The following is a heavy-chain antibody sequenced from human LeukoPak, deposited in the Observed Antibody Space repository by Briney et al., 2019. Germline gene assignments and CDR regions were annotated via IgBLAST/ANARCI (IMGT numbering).Heavy chain of an antibody. Sequence: GGSLRLSCAASGFTFSRYAMHWVRQAPGKGLEWVAVISYDGSNEYYAESVKGRFTISKDSSENTLYLEMNSLRVEDTAVYYCARVGYYSSGPFSYFDYWGQGTLVTVSS. V-gene: IGHV3-30-3*01. J-gene: IGHJ4*02. CDR2: ISYDGSNE. D-gene: IGHD3-10*01. CDR3: ARVGYYSSGPFSYFDY. CDR1: GFTFSRYA.